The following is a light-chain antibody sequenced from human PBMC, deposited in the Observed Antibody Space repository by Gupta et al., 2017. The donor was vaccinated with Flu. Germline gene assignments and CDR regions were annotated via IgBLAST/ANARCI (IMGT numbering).Light chain of an antibody. J-gene: IGKJ4*01. CDR1: QNIRNY. V-gene: IGKV1-39*01. CDR2: STS. Sequence: DIQMTQSPSSLSASVGDRVTITCRPSQNIRNYLNWYQQKPGKAPKLLIYSTSNLQSGVPSRFSGSTSGTDFTLTVSSLQPEDFATYYRQQSYSTPLTFGGGTKVEIK. CDR3: QQSYSTPLT.